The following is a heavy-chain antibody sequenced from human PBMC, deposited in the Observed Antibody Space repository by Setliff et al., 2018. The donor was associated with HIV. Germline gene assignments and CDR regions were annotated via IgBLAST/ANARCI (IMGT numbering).Heavy chain of an antibody. J-gene: IGHJ2*01. CDR1: GASISSHY. CDR3: ARGLSSGWYGYWYFDL. D-gene: IGHD6-19*01. V-gene: IGHV4-59*08. CDR2: IHYTGST. Sequence: SETLSLTCTVSGASISSHYWTWIRQPPGKGLEWIGNIHYTGSTNYNPSLKSRVTISVDTSKNQFSLKLSSVTAADTAAYYCARGLSSGWYGYWYFDLWGRGTLVTVSS.